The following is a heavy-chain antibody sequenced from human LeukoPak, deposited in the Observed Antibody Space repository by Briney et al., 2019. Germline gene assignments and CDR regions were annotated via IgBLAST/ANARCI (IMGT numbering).Heavy chain of an antibody. D-gene: IGHD5-24*01. CDR3: ATPAGYNFGWYFDL. CDR1: GGSISSSSYY. J-gene: IGHJ2*01. V-gene: IGHV4-39*01. CDR2: IYYSGST. Sequence: SETLSLTCTVSGGSISSSSYYWGWIRQPPGKGLEWIGSIYYSGSTYYNPSLKSPATISVDTSKNQFSLKLRSVTAADTAVYYCATPAGYNFGWYFDLWGRGTLVTVSS.